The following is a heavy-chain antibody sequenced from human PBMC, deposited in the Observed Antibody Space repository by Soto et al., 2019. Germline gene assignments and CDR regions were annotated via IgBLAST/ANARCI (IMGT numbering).Heavy chain of an antibody. CDR2: ISAYNGNT. Sequence: ASVKVSCKASGYTFTSYGISWVRQAPGQGLEWMGWISAYNGNTNYAQKLQGRVTMTTDTSTGTAYMELRSLRSDDTAVYYCARVVRGKDIVVVPAAPGFADYYYYMDVWGKGTTVTVSS. J-gene: IGHJ6*03. CDR3: ARVVRGKDIVVVPAAPGFADYYYYMDV. CDR1: GYTFTSYG. D-gene: IGHD2-2*01. V-gene: IGHV1-18*01.